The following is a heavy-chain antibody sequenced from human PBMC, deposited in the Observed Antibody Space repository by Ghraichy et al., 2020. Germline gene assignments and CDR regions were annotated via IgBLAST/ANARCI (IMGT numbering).Heavy chain of an antibody. J-gene: IGHJ4*02. CDR2: ISASGGNT. CDR3: AKAQRGYNYGLPPNDFDY. Sequence: GESMNISCAASGFTFSSYVMSWVRQAPGKGLEWVSVISASGGNTYYADSVKGRFTISRDNSKNTLYLQMNSLRAEDTAVYYCAKAQRGYNYGLPPNDFDYWGQGTLVTVSS. CDR1: GFTFSSYV. V-gene: IGHV3-23*01. D-gene: IGHD5-18*01.